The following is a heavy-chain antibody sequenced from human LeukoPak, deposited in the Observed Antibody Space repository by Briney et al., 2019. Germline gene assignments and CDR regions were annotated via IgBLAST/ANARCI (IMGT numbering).Heavy chain of an antibody. J-gene: IGHJ4*02. CDR3: ARQFGSGTYLFGY. D-gene: IGHD3-10*01. CDR1: GFTFSNYA. Sequence: GGSLRLSCLASGFTFSNYAMNWVRQAPGKGLEWVSCISSSGNTIYYADSVKGRFTISRDNAKNSLYLQINSVRADDTAVYYCARQFGSGTYLFGYWGQGTLVTVSS. CDR2: ISSSGNTI. V-gene: IGHV3-48*04.